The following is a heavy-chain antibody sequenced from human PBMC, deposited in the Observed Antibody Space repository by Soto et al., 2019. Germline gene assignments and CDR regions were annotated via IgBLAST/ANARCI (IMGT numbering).Heavy chain of an antibody. V-gene: IGHV3-23*01. Sequence: GGSLRLSCAASGFTFSNFVMSWVRQTPGKGLEWVSTITENGADTYYTDSVKGRFTISRDNSKNTLYLQMSSLRAEDTALYYCTKASSDRHHMDVWGQGTTVTVSS. J-gene: IGHJ6*02. CDR1: GFTFSNFV. CDR2: ITENGADT. CDR3: TKASSDRHHMDV.